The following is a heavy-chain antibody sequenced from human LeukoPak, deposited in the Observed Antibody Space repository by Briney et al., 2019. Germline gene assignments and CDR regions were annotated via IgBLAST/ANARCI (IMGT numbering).Heavy chain of an antibody. CDR3: ARPSQHDSSGDDQDY. D-gene: IGHD3-22*01. V-gene: IGHV4-38-2*02. J-gene: IGHJ4*02. CDR2: IYHSGST. CDR1: GYSISSGYY. Sequence: SETLSLTCTVSGYSISSGYYWSWIRQPPGKGLEWIGSIYHSGSTYYNPSLKSRVTISVDTSKNQFSLKLSSVTAADTAVYYCARPSQHDSSGDDQDYWGQGTLVTVSS.